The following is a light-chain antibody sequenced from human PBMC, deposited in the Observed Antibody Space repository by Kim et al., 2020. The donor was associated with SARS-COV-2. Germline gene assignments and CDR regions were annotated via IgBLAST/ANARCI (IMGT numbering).Light chain of an antibody. V-gene: IGKV1-5*03. CDR3: QQYDEYPLT. Sequence: ASVGAKFTISGRASQSISHWLAWYKQKSGKVPKVIIYGTSDLESGVPSRFSGSGSGTQFTLTITSLQPDDFAIYYCQQYDEYPLTFGQGTKVDIK. CDR1: QSISHW. CDR2: GTS. J-gene: IGKJ1*01.